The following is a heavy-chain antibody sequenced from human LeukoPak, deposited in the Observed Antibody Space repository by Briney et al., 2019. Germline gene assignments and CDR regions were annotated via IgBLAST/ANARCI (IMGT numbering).Heavy chain of an antibody. J-gene: IGHJ6*03. D-gene: IGHD1-26*01. CDR1: GFAFSASG. CDR3: ARDPYSGNYGTYYYYYMDV. Sequence: GGSLRLSCAASGFAFSASGMHWVRQAPGKGLDWVAFIRYDGSNKYYADSVKGRFTISRDNAKNSLYLQMDSLGPEDTAVYYCARDPYSGNYGTYYYYYMDVWGKGTTVTISS. CDR2: IRYDGSNK. V-gene: IGHV3-30*02.